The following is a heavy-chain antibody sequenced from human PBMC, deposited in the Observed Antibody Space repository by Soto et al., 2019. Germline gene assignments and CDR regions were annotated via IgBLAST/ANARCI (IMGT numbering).Heavy chain of an antibody. V-gene: IGHV3-23*01. Sequence: GGSLRLSCAASGFTFSSYAMSWVRQAPGKGLEWVSAISGSGGSTYYADSVKGRFTISRDNSKNTLYLQMNSLRAEDTAVYYCAKDHGLQLDPNDYYCYGMDVWGQGTTVTVSS. J-gene: IGHJ6*02. D-gene: IGHD6-13*01. CDR2: ISGSGGST. CDR3: AKDHGLQLDPNDYYCYGMDV. CDR1: GFTFSSYA.